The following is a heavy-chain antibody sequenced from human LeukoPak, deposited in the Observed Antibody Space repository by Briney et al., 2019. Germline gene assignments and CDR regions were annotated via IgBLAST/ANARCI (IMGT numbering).Heavy chain of an antibody. V-gene: IGHV4-34*01. CDR3: ARTNILTGYPMDV. Sequence: SETLSLTCAVYGGSFSVYYWSWIRQPPGKGLEWIEEINHSGSTNYNQSLKSRVTISVDTSKNQFSLKLTSVTAADTAVYYCARTNILTGYPMDVWGKGTTVTVSS. J-gene: IGHJ6*04. D-gene: IGHD3-9*01. CDR1: GGSFSVYY. CDR2: INHSGST.